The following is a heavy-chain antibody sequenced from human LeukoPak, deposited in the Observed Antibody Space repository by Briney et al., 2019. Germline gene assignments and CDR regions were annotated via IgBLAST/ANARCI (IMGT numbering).Heavy chain of an antibody. CDR3: ARWGPLDYYMDV. CDR1: GYTFTSYG. Sequence: ASVKVSCKASGYTFTSYGISWVRQAPGQGLECMGWISAYNGNTNYAQKLQGRVTMTTDTSTSTAYMELRSLRSGDTAVYYCARWGPLDYYMDVWGKGTTVTVSS. D-gene: IGHD7-27*01. J-gene: IGHJ6*03. CDR2: ISAYNGNT. V-gene: IGHV1-18*01.